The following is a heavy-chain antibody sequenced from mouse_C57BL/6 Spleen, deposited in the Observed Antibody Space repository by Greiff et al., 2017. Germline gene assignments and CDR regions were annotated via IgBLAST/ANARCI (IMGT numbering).Heavy chain of an antibody. CDR3: ASYGNSWFAY. D-gene: IGHD2-1*01. Sequence: EVQLVESGGGLVKPGGSLKLSCAASGFTFSSYAMSWVRQTPEKRLEWVATISDGGSYTYYPDNVKGRFTISRDNAKNNLYLQMSHLKSEDTAMYYCASYGNSWFAYWGQGTLVTVSA. CDR2: ISDGGSYT. CDR1: GFTFSSYA. V-gene: IGHV5-4*01. J-gene: IGHJ3*01.